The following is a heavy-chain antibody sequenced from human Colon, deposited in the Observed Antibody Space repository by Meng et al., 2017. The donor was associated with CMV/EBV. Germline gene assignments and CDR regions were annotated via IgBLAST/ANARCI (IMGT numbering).Heavy chain of an antibody. CDR2: IYPADSDT. Sequence: GGSLRLSCTGSGYTFCSYWIGWVRQEPGKGLEWMGIIYPADSDTRYSPSFQGQVLISADKSINTAYLEWYSLQASDTAIYYCARGGSGSFNWFDSWGQGTLVTVSS. V-gene: IGHV5-51*06. CDR1: GYTFCSYW. CDR3: ARGGSGSFNWFDS. D-gene: IGHD3-10*01. J-gene: IGHJ5*01.